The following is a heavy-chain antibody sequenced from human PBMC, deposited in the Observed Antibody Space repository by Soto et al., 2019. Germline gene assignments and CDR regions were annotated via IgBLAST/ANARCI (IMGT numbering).Heavy chain of an antibody. CDR1: GGTFSSYT. J-gene: IGHJ4*02. D-gene: IGHD6-13*01. Sequence: ASVKVSCKASGGTFSSYTISWVRQAPGQGLEWMGRIIPILGIANYAQKFQGRVTITADKSTSTAYMELSSLRSEDTAVYYCARDPIAAAGIFDYWGQGTLVTVSS. CDR3: ARDPIAAAGIFDY. V-gene: IGHV1-69*04. CDR2: IIPILGIA.